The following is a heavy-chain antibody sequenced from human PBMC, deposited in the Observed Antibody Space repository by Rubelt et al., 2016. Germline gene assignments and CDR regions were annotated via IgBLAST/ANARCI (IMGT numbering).Heavy chain of an antibody. CDR3: ARDGPPYDAFDI. Sequence: VRQAPGKGLEWVAVISYDGSNKYYADSVKGRFTISRDNSKNTLYLQMNSLRAEDTAVYYCARDGPPYDAFDIWGQGTMVTVSS. J-gene: IGHJ3*02. V-gene: IGHV3-30*04. CDR2: ISYDGSNK.